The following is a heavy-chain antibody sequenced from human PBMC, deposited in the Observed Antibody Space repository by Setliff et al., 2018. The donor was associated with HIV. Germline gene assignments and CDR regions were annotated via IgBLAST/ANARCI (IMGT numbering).Heavy chain of an antibody. Sequence: ASVKVSCKASGDAFTDYYIHWVRQAPGQGLEWMGWINPNSGGTNYAQKFQGRVTMTRDTSISTAYMELNSLTSDDTAVYYCARGRHSGTYEAFDIWGPGTMVTVSS. CDR3: ARGRHSGTYEAFDI. CDR1: GDAFTDYY. J-gene: IGHJ3*02. D-gene: IGHD1-26*01. CDR2: INPNSGGT. V-gene: IGHV1-2*02.